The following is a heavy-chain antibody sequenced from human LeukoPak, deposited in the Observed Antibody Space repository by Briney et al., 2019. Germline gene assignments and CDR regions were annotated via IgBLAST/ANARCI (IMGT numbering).Heavy chain of an antibody. J-gene: IGHJ4*02. Sequence: PSETLSLTCAVSGGSISSSNWWSWVRQAPGKGLEWVSVIYTGGTTYYADSVKGRFTISRDTSRNTLYLQMNGLRVEDTAMYYCARRSKDWGQGTLVTVSS. CDR2: IYTGGTT. CDR3: ARRSKD. D-gene: IGHD2/OR15-2a*01. CDR1: GGSISSSNW. V-gene: IGHV3-66*04.